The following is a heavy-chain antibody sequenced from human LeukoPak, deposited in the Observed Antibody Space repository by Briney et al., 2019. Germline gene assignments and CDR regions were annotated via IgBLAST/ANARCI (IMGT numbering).Heavy chain of an antibody. CDR1: GGSISSYH. J-gene: IGHJ4*02. V-gene: IGHV4-4*07. CDR2: IFHSGST. Sequence: PSETLSLTCGVSGGSISSYHWSWIRQPAGKELEWVGRIFHSGSTDYNPSLKSRVTMSVDTSKNQFSLNMTSVTAADTAVYYCARQMDSSGYYWLDYWGRGTLVTVSS. CDR3: ARQMDSSGYYWLDY. D-gene: IGHD3-22*01.